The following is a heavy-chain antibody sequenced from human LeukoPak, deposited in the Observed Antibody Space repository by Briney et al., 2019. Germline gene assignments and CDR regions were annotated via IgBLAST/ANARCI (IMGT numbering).Heavy chain of an antibody. V-gene: IGHV3-66*01. Sequence: GGSLRLSCAASGFNVSSNYMSWVRQAPGKGLEWVSVIYSGGSTYYADSVKGRFTISRDNSKNTLYLQMNSLRAEDTAVYYCASVALGSPDNYGMDVWGQGTTVTVSS. D-gene: IGHD1-14*01. CDR3: ASVALGSPDNYGMDV. CDR2: IYSGGST. J-gene: IGHJ6*02. CDR1: GFNVSSNY.